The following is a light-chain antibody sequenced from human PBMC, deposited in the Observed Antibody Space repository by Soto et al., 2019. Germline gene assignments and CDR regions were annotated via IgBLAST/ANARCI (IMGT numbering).Light chain of an antibody. J-gene: IGLJ1*01. Sequence: QSVLTQPASVSGSPGQSITISCTGTNSDVGGYNYVSWYQQHPDKAPKLMIYDVSNRPSGVSNRFSGSKSGNTASLTISGLQAEDEADYYCSSYTSSSLYVFGTGTKLTVL. CDR2: DVS. CDR1: NSDVGGYNY. CDR3: SSYTSSSLYV. V-gene: IGLV2-14*01.